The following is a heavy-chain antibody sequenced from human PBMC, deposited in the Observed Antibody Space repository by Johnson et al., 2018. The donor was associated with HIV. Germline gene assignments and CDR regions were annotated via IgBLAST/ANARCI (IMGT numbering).Heavy chain of an antibody. CDR3: AKKALGDVDAFDI. CDR1: GFTVSSNY. CDR2: LRYDGHTI. D-gene: IGHD2-21*02. Sequence: QVQLVESGGCLVQPGGPLRLSCAASGFTVSSNYMSWVRQAPGKGLEWVTFLRYDGHTIYYSDSVKRRFTISRDNSKNTLYLQMNSRRAEDTAVYYCAKKALGDVDAFDIWGQGTMVTVS. V-gene: IGHV3-30*02. J-gene: IGHJ3*02.